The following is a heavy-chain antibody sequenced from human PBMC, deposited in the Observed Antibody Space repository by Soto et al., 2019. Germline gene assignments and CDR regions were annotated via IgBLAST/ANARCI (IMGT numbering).Heavy chain of an antibody. CDR1: GGSISTYY. CDR3: ARGGRDGFDI. Sequence: QVQLQESGPGLVKPSETLSLTCTVSGGSISTYYWNWIRQSAAKGLEWIGRVYISGSTNYHPSLKSRVAMSVDTSNNQFSLKVTSVTASDTAVYYCARGGRDGFDIWGQGPMVTVSS. J-gene: IGHJ3*02. CDR2: VYISGST. V-gene: IGHV4-4*07.